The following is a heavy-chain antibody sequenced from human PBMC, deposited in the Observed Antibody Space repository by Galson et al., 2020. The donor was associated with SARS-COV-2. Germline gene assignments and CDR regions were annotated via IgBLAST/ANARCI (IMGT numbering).Heavy chain of an antibody. Sequence: SDPLSLLCTVSGGSLSNYYWSWLRPPPGKGLEWIGYIYHTESAHYNPPLKRRVTIPIDTSKKQFSLNLNSVTAADTAVYYCSRESMWTNFYDNSVPMEAVNIWVQGTMVTVSS. CDR2: IYHTESA. D-gene: IGHD3-22*01. J-gene: IGHJ3*02. V-gene: IGHV4-59*13. CDR3: SRESMWTNFYDNSVPMEAVNI. CDR1: GGSLSNYY.